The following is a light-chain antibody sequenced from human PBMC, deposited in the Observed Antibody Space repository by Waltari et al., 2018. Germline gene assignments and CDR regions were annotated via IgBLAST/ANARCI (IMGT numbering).Light chain of an antibody. Sequence: EIVMTQSPATLSVSPGERATLSCRASQSVSSNLALYWQKPGQAPRLLVYGASTRATGIPARFSGSGSGTEFTLTISSLQSEDFAVYYCQEYNNWPPFTFGPGTKVDIK. V-gene: IGKV3-15*01. CDR2: GAS. CDR3: QEYNNWPPFT. CDR1: QSVSSN. J-gene: IGKJ3*01.